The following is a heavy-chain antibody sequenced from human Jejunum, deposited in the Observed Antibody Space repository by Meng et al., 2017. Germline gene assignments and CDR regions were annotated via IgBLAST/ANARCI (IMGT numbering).Heavy chain of an antibody. CDR2: IHYIGSA. V-gene: IGHV4-30-4*01. D-gene: IGHD3-22*01. J-gene: IGHJ4*02. CDR1: GGSISSDDYY. Sequence: QVQLHESGPGLVKPSQTLSPTCTVAGGSISSDDYYWSWLRQPPGKGLEWIGYIHYIGSAFYHPALKSRATVSVDTSKNQFSLELKSVTAADTALYYCARERWEDYESRGFDSWGQGTLVTVSS. CDR3: ARERWEDYESRGFDS.